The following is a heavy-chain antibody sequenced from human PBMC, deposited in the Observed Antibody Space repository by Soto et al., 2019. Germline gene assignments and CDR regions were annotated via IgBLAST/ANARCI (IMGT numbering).Heavy chain of an antibody. V-gene: IGHV1-69*06. CDR3: ARENIVVVPAAIWGWFDP. Sequence: QVQLVQSGAEVKKPGSSVKVSCKASGGTFSSYAISWVRQAPGQGLEWMGGIIPIFGTANYAQKFQGRVTIPADKSTSKAYMELSSLRSEDTAVYYCARENIVVVPAAIWGWFDPWGQGTLVTVSS. J-gene: IGHJ5*02. CDR2: IIPIFGTA. CDR1: GGTFSSYA. D-gene: IGHD2-2*01.